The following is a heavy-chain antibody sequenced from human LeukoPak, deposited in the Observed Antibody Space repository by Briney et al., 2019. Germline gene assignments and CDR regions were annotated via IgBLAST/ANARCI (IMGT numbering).Heavy chain of an antibody. Sequence: GGSLRLSCAASGFTFSSYDMHWVRQATGKGLEWVSAIGFAGDTYYPGSVKGRFTISRENAKNFLYLQMNSLRAGDTAVYYCARAQRSGLVDYWGQGTLVTVSS. D-gene: IGHD6-19*01. CDR3: ARAQRSGLVDY. J-gene: IGHJ4*02. CDR2: IGFAGDT. V-gene: IGHV3-13*01. CDR1: GFTFSSYD.